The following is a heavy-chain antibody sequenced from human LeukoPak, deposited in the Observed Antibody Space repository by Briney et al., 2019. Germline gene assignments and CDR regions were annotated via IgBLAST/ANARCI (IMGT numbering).Heavy chain of an antibody. CDR1: GSFITSYW. V-gene: IGHV5-10-1*01. CDR2: IDPDDSYT. CDR3: ARHFFWSYDVEY. Sequence: GASLMISCQGSGSFITSYWNSWGRQLPGKGLEWMGRIDPDDSYTNYSPSFQGHVTISADKSISTPYLQWSSLKVSDTAIYCCARHFFWSYDVEYWGRGTLVTVSS. D-gene: IGHD3-3*01. J-gene: IGHJ4*02.